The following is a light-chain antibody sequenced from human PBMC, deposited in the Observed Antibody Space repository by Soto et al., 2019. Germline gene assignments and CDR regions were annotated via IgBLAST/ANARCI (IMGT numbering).Light chain of an antibody. Sequence: DIQMTQSPSTLSVSVGDSVSITCRASQNINSWLAWYQQKPGKAPKLLIYKASTLESGVPSRFSGSGSGTEFTLTISGLQPDDFATYYCQQYNTYSRTFGQGTKVEIK. CDR1: QNINSW. CDR3: QQYNTYSRT. CDR2: KAS. V-gene: IGKV1-5*03. J-gene: IGKJ1*01.